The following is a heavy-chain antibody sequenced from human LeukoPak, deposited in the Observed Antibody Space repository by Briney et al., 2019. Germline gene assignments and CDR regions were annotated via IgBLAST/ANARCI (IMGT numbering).Heavy chain of an antibody. V-gene: IGHV1-46*01. Sequence: ASVKVSCKASGYTFASYYMHWVRQAPGQGLEWMGIINPSGGSTSYAQKFQSRVTMTRDTSTSTVYMELSSLRSEDTAVYYCARDASYSSSSDYFDYWGQGTLVTVSS. D-gene: IGHD6-6*01. CDR1: GYTFASYY. CDR3: ARDASYSSSSDYFDY. CDR2: INPSGGST. J-gene: IGHJ4*02.